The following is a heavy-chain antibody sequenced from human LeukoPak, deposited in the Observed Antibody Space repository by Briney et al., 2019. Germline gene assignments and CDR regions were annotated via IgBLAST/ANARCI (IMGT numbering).Heavy chain of an antibody. J-gene: IGHJ6*03. CDR1: GFTFSSYA. D-gene: IGHD6-19*01. CDR2: IRASGGTT. Sequence: GGSLRLSCAGSGFTFSSYAMCWVRQPPGTGMELVSAIRASGGTTFYADSVKGRFTISRDNSKNTLYLQMNSRRADDTAVYCCVMTPVDYYYYMDVWGKGTTVTVSS. CDR3: VMTPVDYYYYMDV. V-gene: IGHV3-23*01.